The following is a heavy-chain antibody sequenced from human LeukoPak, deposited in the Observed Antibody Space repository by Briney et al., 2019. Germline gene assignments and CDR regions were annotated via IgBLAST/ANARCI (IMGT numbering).Heavy chain of an antibody. CDR3: ARGSRYSSSSGTIDY. V-gene: IGHV4-38-2*01. J-gene: IGHJ4*02. CDR1: GYPISSGYH. Sequence: SETLSLTCVVSGYPISSGYHWGWIRQPPGEGLEWIGSVYRSGSTYYNPSLKSRVTISVDTSKNQFSLKLSSVTAADTAVYYCARGSRYSSSSGTIDYWGQGTLVTVSS. D-gene: IGHD6-6*01. CDR2: VYRSGST.